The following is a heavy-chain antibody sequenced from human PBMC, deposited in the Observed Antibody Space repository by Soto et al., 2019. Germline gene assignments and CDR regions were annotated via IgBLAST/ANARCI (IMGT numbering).Heavy chain of an antibody. Sequence: SETLSLTCAVSGGSTSSSSYYWGWIRQPPGKGLEWIGSIYYSGSTYYNPSLKSRVTISVDTSKNQFSLKLSSVTAADTAVYYCESQVERRTSFDYWGQGTLVTVSS. V-gene: IGHV4-39*01. D-gene: IGHD1-1*01. CDR2: IYYSGST. J-gene: IGHJ4*02. CDR1: GGSTSSSSYY. CDR3: ESQVERRTSFDY.